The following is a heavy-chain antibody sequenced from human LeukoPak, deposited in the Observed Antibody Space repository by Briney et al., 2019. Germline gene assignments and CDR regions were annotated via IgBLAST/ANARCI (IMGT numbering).Heavy chain of an antibody. D-gene: IGHD4-23*01. Sequence: PGGSLRLSCAASGFTFSSYGIHWVRQAPGKGLEWEAVIWYDGSKKYYADSVKGRFTISRDDSKNTLYLQMNSLRAEDTAVYYCAPTTVVNGYYFDYWGQGTLVTVSS. CDR1: GFTFSSYG. V-gene: IGHV3-33*01. J-gene: IGHJ4*02. CDR2: IWYDGSKK. CDR3: APTTVVNGYYFDY.